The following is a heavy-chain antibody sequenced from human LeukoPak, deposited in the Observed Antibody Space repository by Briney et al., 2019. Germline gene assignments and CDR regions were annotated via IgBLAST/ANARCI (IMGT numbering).Heavy chain of an antibody. J-gene: IGHJ4*02. Sequence: GGSLRLSCAASGFTFSSYAMSWVRHAPGKGLEWVSAISGSGGSTYYADSVKGRFTISRDNSKNTLYLQMNSLRAEDTAVYYCAKGSSSKAAVAGTFDYWGQGTLVTVSS. CDR2: ISGSGGST. CDR3: AKGSSSKAAVAGTFDY. D-gene: IGHD6-19*01. CDR1: GFTFSSYA. V-gene: IGHV3-23*01.